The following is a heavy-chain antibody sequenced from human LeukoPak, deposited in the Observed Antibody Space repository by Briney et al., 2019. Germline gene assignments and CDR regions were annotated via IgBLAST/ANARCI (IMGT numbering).Heavy chain of an antibody. D-gene: IGHD4-17*01. CDR1: GFTFGDYA. V-gene: IGHV3-49*03. Sequence: GGSLRLSCTASGFTFGDYAVTWFRQAPGKGLECLGFIRTKPYGGATEYAASVKGRFSISRDDSQSVAYLHMNSLKAEDSAIYYCARGPYGDYARYFDYWGQGTLVTVSS. CDR3: ARGPYGDYARYFDY. CDR2: IRTKPYGGAT. J-gene: IGHJ4*02.